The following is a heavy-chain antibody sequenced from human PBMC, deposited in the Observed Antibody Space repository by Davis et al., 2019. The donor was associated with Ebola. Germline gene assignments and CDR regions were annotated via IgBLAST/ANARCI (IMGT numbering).Heavy chain of an antibody. J-gene: IGHJ4*02. V-gene: IGHV3-21*04. D-gene: IGHD5-18*01. CDR2: ISSSSSYI. CDR1: GFTFSNYG. CDR3: ARDVDTAMVSY. Sequence: GESLKISCAASGFTFSNYGMNWVRQAPGKGLEWVSSISSSSSYIYYADSVKGRFTISRDNAKNSLYLQMNSLRSEDTAVYYCARDVDTAMVSYWGQGTLVTVSS.